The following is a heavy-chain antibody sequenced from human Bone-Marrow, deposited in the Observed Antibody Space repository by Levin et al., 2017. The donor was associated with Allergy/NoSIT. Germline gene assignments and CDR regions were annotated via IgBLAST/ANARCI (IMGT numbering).Heavy chain of an antibody. V-gene: IGHV4-30-4*01. CDR3: ARLVPAVTTGYNWFDP. D-gene: IGHD4-17*01. CDR2: IYYSGST. Sequence: SQTLSLTCTVSGGSISSGDYYWSWIRQPPGKGLEWIGYIYYSGSTYYNPSLKSRVTISVDTSKNQFSLKLSSVTAADTAVYYCARLVPAVTTGYNWFDPWGQGTLVTVSS. CDR1: GGSISSGDYY. J-gene: IGHJ5*02.